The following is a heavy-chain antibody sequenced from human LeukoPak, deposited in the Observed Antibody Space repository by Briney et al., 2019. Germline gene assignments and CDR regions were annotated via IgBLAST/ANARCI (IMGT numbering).Heavy chain of an antibody. CDR1: GFTFSSYA. CDR2: ISGSGGST. V-gene: IGHV3-23*01. J-gene: IGHJ4*02. CDR3: AKDFIVVVPAAILYYFDY. Sequence: GGSLRLSCAASGFTFSSYAMSWVRQAPGKGLEWVSAISGSGGSTYYADSVKGRFTISRDNSKNPLYLQMNSLRAEDTAVYYCAKDFIVVVPAAILYYFDYWGQGTLVTVSS. D-gene: IGHD2-2*01.